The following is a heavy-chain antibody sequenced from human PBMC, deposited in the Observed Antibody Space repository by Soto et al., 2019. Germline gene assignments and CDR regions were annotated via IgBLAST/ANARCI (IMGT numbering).Heavy chain of an antibody. CDR3: ARVLTGITKYDFYSMDV. D-gene: IGHD3-10*01. CDR2: IYHSGNT. J-gene: IGHJ6*02. V-gene: IGHV4-4*02. Sequence: PSETLSLTCAVSGGSISSSNWWSWVRQPPEKGLEWIGEIYHSGNTNYNPSLKSRVAISVDKSKNQFSLKLNSVTAADTAVYYYARVLTGITKYDFYSMDVWGQGTTVTVSS. CDR1: GGSISSSNW.